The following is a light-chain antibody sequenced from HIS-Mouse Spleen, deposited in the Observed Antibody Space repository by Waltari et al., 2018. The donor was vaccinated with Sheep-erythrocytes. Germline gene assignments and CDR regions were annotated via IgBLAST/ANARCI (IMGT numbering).Light chain of an antibody. V-gene: IGLV1-44*01. CDR3: AAWDDSLNGYV. Sequence: QSVLTQPPSASGTPGQRVTISCSGRSSNIGRNTVTWYQQLPGTAPKLLIYSNNQRPSGVPDRFSGSKSGTSASLAISGLQSEDEADYYCAAWDDSLNGYVFGTGTKVTVL. CDR1: SSNIGRNT. CDR2: SNN. J-gene: IGLJ1*01.